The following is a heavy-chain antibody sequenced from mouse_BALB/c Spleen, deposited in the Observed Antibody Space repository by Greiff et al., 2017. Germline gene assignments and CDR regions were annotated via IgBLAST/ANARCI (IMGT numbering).Heavy chain of an antibody. CDR3: ARVRSNSFDY. CDR1: GFTFSSFG. J-gene: IGHJ2*01. Sequence: EVKLMESGGGLVQPGGSRKLSCAASGFTFSSFGMHWVRQAPEKGLEWVAYISSGSSTIYYADTVKGRFTISRDNPKNTLFLQMTSLRSEDTAMYYCARVRSNSFDYWGQGTTLTVSS. V-gene: IGHV5-17*02. CDR2: ISSGSSTI.